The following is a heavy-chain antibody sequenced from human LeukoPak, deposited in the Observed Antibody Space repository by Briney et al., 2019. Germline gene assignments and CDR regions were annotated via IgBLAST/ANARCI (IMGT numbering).Heavy chain of an antibody. Sequence: GGSLRLSCAASEFTFSSYEMNWVRQAPGKGLEWVSYISGSGSTIYYADSVKGRFTISRDNSKNTLYLQMNSLRAEDTAVYYCARGGSSGWYYFDYWGQGTLVTVSS. V-gene: IGHV3-48*03. J-gene: IGHJ4*02. CDR1: EFTFSSYE. D-gene: IGHD6-19*01. CDR3: ARGGSSGWYYFDY. CDR2: ISGSGSTI.